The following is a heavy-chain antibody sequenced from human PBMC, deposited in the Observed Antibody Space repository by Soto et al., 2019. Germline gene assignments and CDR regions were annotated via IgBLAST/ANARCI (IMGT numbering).Heavy chain of an antibody. CDR2: IYHSGST. CDR3: ARAGENYYYGMDV. V-gene: IGHV4-30-2*01. CDR1: GCSISSGGYS. J-gene: IGHJ6*02. D-gene: IGHD4-17*01. Sequence: TLSLTSSVSGCSISSGGYSWSWIRQPPGKGLEWIGYIYHSGSTYYNPSLKSRVTISVDRSKNQFSLKLSSVTAADTAVYYCARAGENYYYGMDVWGQGTTVTVSS.